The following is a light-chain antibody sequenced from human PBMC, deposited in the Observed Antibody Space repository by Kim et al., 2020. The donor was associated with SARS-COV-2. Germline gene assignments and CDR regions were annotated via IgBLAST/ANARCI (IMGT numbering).Light chain of an antibody. CDR2: DAS. Sequence: PVGNRVTSTGRASQDISHYLNWYQQKPGRAPKVLIFDASNLEAGVPSRFSGSGSGTDFTLTIRNVQPEDIATYYCQQYNYLPPYTFGQGTRLEI. V-gene: IGKV1-33*01. CDR3: QQYNYLPPYT. CDR1: QDISHY. J-gene: IGKJ2*01.